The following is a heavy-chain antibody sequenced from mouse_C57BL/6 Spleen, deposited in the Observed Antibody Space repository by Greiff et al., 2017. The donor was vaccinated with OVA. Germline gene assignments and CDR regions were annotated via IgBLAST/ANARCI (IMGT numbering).Heavy chain of an antibody. V-gene: IGHV1-55*01. CDR2: IYPGSGST. Sequence: QVQLQQPGAELVKPGASVKLSCKASGYTFTSYWITWVKQRPGQGLEWIGDIYPGSGSTNYNEKFKSKATLTVDTSSSTAYMQLSSLTSEDSAVYYCARYGNYGGAMDYWGQGTSVTVSS. CDR1: GYTFTSYW. J-gene: IGHJ4*01. CDR3: ARYGNYGGAMDY. D-gene: IGHD2-10*02.